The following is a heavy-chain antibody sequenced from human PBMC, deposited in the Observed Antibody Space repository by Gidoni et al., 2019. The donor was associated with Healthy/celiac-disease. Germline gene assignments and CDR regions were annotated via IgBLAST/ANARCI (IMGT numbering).Heavy chain of an antibody. CDR1: GGSISTSSYH. D-gene: IGHD6-19*01. CDR2: IYYSGST. J-gene: IGHJ3*02. CDR3: AAYSSGWTNEAFDI. V-gene: IGHV4-39*01. Sequence: QLQLQESGPGLVKPSETLSLTCTVSGGSISTSSYHWGWIRQPPGKGLEWIGSIYYSGSTYYNPSLKSRVTISVDTSKNQFSLKLSSVTAADTAVYYCAAYSSGWTNEAFDIWGPGTMVTVSS.